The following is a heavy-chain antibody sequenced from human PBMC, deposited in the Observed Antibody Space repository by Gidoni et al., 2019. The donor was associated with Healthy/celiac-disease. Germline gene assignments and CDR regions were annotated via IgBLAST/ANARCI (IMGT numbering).Heavy chain of an antibody. D-gene: IGHD2-2*01. V-gene: IGHV1-3*01. CDR1: GYTFTSYA. CDR3: ARGLGYCSSTSCPNTYYYGMDV. J-gene: IGHJ6*02. Sequence: QVQLVQSGAEVKKPGASVKVSCKASGYTFTSYAMHLVRQAPGQRLEWLGWINAGNGNTKYSQKFQGRVTITRDTSASTAYMELSSLRSEDTAVYYCARGLGYCSSTSCPNTYYYGMDVWGQGTTVTVSS. CDR2: INAGNGNT.